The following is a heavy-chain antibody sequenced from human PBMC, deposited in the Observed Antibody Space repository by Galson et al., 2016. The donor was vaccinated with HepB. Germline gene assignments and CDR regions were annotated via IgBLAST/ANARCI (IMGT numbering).Heavy chain of an antibody. Sequence: SLRLSCAASGFIFSSYSMNWVRQAPGKGLEWVSSISSTTTYIYYAESVKGRFTISRDNAENSLYLQMNSLRAEDTAVYYCARGGGASAVYSLDVWGQGTTVTVSS. CDR2: ISSTTTYI. CDR1: GFIFSSYS. CDR3: ARGGGASAVYSLDV. J-gene: IGHJ6*02. V-gene: IGHV3-21*01. D-gene: IGHD6-13*01.